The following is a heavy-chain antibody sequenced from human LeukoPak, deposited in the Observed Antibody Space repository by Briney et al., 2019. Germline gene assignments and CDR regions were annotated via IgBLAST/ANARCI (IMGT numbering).Heavy chain of an antibody. CDR3: ARGACGGDCYLV. CDR2: IYYSGST. D-gene: IGHD2-21*02. V-gene: IGHV4-59*01. CDR1: GGSISSYY. J-gene: IGHJ4*02. Sequence: SETLSLTCTVSGGSISSYYWSWIRQPPGKGLEWIGYIYYSGSTKCNSSLKSRVTISVDTSKNQFSLKLGSVTAADTAVYYCARGACGGDCYLVWGQGALVTVSS.